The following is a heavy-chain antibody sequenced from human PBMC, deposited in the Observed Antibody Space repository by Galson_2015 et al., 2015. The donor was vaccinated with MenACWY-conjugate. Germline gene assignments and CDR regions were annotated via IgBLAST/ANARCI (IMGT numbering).Heavy chain of an antibody. V-gene: IGHV1-46*01. D-gene: IGHD2-15*01. CDR1: GYTFTSYY. CDR2: INPSGGST. J-gene: IGHJ3*02. Sequence: SVKVSCKASGYTFTSYYMHWVRQAPGQGLEWMGIINPSGGSTSYAQKFQGRVTMTRDTSTSTVYMELSSLRSEDTAVYYCARTIVVVVAASRNDAFDIWGQGTVVTVSS. CDR3: ARTIVVVVAASRNDAFDI.